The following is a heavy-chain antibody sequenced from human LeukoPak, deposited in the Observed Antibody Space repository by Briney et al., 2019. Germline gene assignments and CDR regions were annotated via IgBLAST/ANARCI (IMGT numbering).Heavy chain of an antibody. J-gene: IGHJ6*03. V-gene: IGHV3-48*04. CDR2: ISSSSSTI. D-gene: IGHD4-11*01. CDR3: ARVAQGATTENYFYYYMDV. Sequence: GGSLRLSCAASGFTFSSYSMNWVRQAPGKGLEWVSFISSSSSTIYYADSVKGRFTISRDNAKNSLFLQMSSLSVEDTAVYYRARVAQGATTENYFYYYMDVWGKGTTVTVSS. CDR1: GFTFSSYS.